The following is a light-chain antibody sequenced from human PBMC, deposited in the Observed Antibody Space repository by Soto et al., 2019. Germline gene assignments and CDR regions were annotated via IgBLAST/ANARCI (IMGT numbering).Light chain of an antibody. CDR1: QGIASS. CDR2: AAS. CDR3: QQFNSYPPT. J-gene: IGKJ4*01. V-gene: IGKV1-9*01. Sequence: DIHLTQSPSFLSASVGDRVTITCLASQGIASSLAWYQQKAGKAPKLLIYAASTLESVVPSSFSGSGPGTEFTLTISSLQPEDFAIYYCQQFNSYPPTFGRGTKVEIK.